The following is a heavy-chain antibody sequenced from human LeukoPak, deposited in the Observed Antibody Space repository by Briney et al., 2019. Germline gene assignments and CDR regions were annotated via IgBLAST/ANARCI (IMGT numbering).Heavy chain of an antibody. CDR2: IKGDGST. CDR3: ARAPSEIGGYYPEYFRH. CDR1: GFTFSSYW. J-gene: IGHJ1*01. Sequence: GGSLRLSCAASGFTFSSYWMHWVRQAPGKGLVWVSRIKGDGSTRYADSVKGRFTISRDNAKNTVSLQMNSLRAEDTGVYYCARAPSEIGGYYPEYFRHWGQGTLVTVPP. V-gene: IGHV3-74*01. D-gene: IGHD3-22*01.